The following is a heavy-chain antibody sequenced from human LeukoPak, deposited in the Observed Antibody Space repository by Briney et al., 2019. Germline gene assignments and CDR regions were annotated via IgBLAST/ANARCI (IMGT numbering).Heavy chain of an antibody. CDR2: IYHSGST. Sequence: SETLSLTCTVSGYSISSGYYWGWIRQPPGKGLEWIGSIYHSGSTYYNPSLKSRVTISVDTSKNQFSLKLSSVTAADTAVYYCAGGITMVRGVIIAYGYWGQGTLVTVSS. J-gene: IGHJ4*02. CDR1: GYSISSGYY. V-gene: IGHV4-38-2*02. CDR3: AGGITMVRGVIIAYGY. D-gene: IGHD3-10*01.